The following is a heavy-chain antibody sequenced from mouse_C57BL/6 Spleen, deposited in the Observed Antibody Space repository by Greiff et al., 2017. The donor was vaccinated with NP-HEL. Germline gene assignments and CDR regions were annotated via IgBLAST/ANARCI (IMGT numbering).Heavy chain of an antibody. V-gene: IGHV5-17*01. CDR1: GFTFSDYG. D-gene: IGHD2-4*01. CDR2: ISSGSSTI. J-gene: IGHJ4*01. Sequence: EVMLVESGGGLVKPGGSLKLSCAASGFTFSDYGMHWVRQAPEKGLEWVAYISSGSSTIYYADTVKGRFTISRYNAKNTLFLQMTSLRSEDTAMYYWARGGDYALYYAMDYWGQGTSVTVSS. CDR3: ARGGDYALYYAMDY.